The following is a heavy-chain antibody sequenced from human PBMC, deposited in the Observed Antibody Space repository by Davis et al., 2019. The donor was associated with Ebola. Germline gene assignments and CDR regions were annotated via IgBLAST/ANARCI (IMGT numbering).Heavy chain of an antibody. CDR3: AKGTRLQL. J-gene: IGHJ4*02. Sequence: GESLKISCAASGFTFNIYAMSWVRQAPGKGLEWVSATTLSGGSTYYADSVKGRFTISRDNSKNTLYLQMNSLRAEDTAVYYCAKGTRLQLWGQGTLVTVSS. V-gene: IGHV3-23*01. CDR1: GFTFNIYA. D-gene: IGHD5-18*01. CDR2: TTLSGGST.